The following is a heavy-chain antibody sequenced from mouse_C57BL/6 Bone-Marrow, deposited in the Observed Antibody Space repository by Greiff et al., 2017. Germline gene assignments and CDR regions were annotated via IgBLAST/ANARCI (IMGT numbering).Heavy chain of an antibody. V-gene: IGHV1-55*01. CDR2: IYPGSGST. Sequence: VQLQQPGAELVKPGASVTMSCKASGYTFTSYWITWVKQRPGQGLEWIGDIYPGSGSTNYNEKFKSKATLTVDTSSSTAYMQLSSLTSEDSAVYYCARWRVDYDYGGEGTGFAYWGQGTLVTVSA. CDR3: ARWRVDYDYGGEGTGFAY. J-gene: IGHJ3*01. D-gene: IGHD2-4*01. CDR1: GYTFTSYW.